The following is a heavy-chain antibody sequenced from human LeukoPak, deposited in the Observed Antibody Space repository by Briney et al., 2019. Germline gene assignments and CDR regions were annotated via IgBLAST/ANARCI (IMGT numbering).Heavy chain of an antibody. J-gene: IGHJ4*02. V-gene: IGHV3-48*01. CDR1: NFTFSDYP. D-gene: IGHD4-11*01. Sequence: GGSLRLSYEASNFTFSDYPMNWVRQAPGRGLEWVSYINGDGTSIYYADSLKGRFTISRDNAKRSVYLQMTSLGVEDTAVYFCARADSNNYKFLDYWGPGTLVTVSS. CDR3: ARADSNNYKFLDY. CDR2: INGDGTSI.